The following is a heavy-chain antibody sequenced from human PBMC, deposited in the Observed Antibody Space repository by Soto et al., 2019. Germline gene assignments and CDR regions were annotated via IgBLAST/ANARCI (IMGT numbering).Heavy chain of an antibody. Sequence: SETLSLTCTVSGGSIRSYYWSWIRQPPGKGLEWIGYIHYSGITDYNPSLKSRVTISVDTSKNQFSLKVNSVTAADSAVYYCGRDLGYCSGPPCYPSFAPWGQGTLFT. CDR1: GGSIRSYY. V-gene: IGHV4-59*01. D-gene: IGHD2-15*01. CDR2: IHYSGIT. CDR3: GRDLGYCSGPPCYPSFAP. J-gene: IGHJ5*02.